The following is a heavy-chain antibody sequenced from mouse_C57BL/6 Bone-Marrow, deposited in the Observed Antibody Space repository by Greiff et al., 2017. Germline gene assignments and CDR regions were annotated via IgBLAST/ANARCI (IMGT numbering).Heavy chain of an antibody. Sequence: EVNVVESGGDLVKPGGSLKLSCAASGFTFSSYGMSWVRQTPDKRLEWVATISSGGSYTYYPDSVKGRFTISRDNAKNTLYLQMSSLKSEDTAMYYCAIYYGSSYDYAMDYWGQGTSVTVSS. V-gene: IGHV5-6*01. D-gene: IGHD1-1*01. J-gene: IGHJ4*01. CDR1: GFTFSSYG. CDR3: AIYYGSSYDYAMDY. CDR2: ISSGGSYT.